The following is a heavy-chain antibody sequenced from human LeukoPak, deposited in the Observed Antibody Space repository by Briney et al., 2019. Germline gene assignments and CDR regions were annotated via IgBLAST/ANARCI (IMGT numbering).Heavy chain of an antibody. Sequence: PGGSLRLSCAASGFTLSNYAMYWVRQAPGKGLEWVSAVSGRDDSTFYADSVQGRFTTSRDTSKSTLYLQMNSLRVEDTAVYYCAKWGDYDILTGYYDPDYWGQGTLVTVSS. J-gene: IGHJ4*02. CDR1: GFTLSNYA. D-gene: IGHD3-9*01. CDR3: AKWGDYDILTGYYDPDY. V-gene: IGHV3-23*01. CDR2: VSGRDDST.